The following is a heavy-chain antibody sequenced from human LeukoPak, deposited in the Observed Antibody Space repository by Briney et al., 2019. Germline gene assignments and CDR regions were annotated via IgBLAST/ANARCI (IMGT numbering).Heavy chain of an antibody. V-gene: IGHV3-30*02. J-gene: IGHJ6*04. D-gene: IGHD3-10*01. CDR2: IRSDGSKN. CDR1: GFTFTNYC. CDR3: TKASGRNLYGMDV. Sequence: PGLSLRLSCVASGFTFTNYCMQCVRHAPGKGMEWGAFIRSDGSKNYYRDSVRGRFTISRDTSKNTLYLQMNTLRPEDTAVYYCTKASGRNLYGMDVWGEGTTVIVSS.